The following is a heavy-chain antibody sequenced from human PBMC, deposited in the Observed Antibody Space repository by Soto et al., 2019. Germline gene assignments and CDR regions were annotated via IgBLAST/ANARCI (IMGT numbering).Heavy chain of an antibody. CDR2: ISYDGSEK. CDR3: AKSPNFYCSSPNCYKYYFDH. CDR1: GFTFNTYG. V-gene: IGHV3-30*18. J-gene: IGHJ4*02. Sequence: GGSLRLSCAASGFTFNTYGMHWVRPAPGKGLEWVAVISYDGSEKYYADSVKGRFTISKDNSKNTPYLQMNSLRPEDTAVYYCAKSPNFYCSSPNCYKYYFDHWGQGTRVTVSS. D-gene: IGHD2-2*02.